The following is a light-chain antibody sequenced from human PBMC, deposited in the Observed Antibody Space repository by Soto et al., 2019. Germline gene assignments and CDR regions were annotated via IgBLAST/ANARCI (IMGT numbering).Light chain of an antibody. CDR3: SSYTGSSSLGV. Sequence: QPVLTHPASVSGAHVRSITISCTETSSDVGGYNYVSWYQQHPGKGPKLMIYYVSNRPSGFSNRYSGSKYGNTASLTISGLQVEDEADYYCSSYTGSSSLGVFGTGTKVTAL. CDR2: YVS. CDR1: SSDVGGYNY. J-gene: IGLJ1*01. V-gene: IGLV2-14*01.